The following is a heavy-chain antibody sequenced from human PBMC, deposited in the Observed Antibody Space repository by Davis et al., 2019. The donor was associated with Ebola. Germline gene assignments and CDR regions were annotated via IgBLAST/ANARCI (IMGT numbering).Heavy chain of an antibody. CDR1: GDSTSSGSYY. Sequence: SETLSLTCTVSGDSTSSGSYYWSWIRQPAGKGLEWIGHIYTSGSTNYNPSLKSRVTISVDTSKNQFSLKLTSVTAADTAVYYCARLSGLFSSSSGALYFDLWGRGTLVSVSS. CDR3: ARLSGLFSSSSGALYFDL. D-gene: IGHD6-6*01. V-gene: IGHV4-61*09. CDR2: IYTSGST. J-gene: IGHJ2*01.